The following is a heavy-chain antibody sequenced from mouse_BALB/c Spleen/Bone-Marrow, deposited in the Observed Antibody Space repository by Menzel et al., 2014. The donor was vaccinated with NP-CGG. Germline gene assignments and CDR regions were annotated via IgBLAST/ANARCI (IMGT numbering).Heavy chain of an antibody. J-gene: IGHJ4*01. Sequence: QVQLQQPGAELAKPGASVEMSCKASGYTFTSYWMHWVKQRPGQGLEWIGYINPSTGYTDYNQKFNDKATLTADKSSSTAYMQLSSLTSKDSAVYYCARGNPLYAMDYWGQGTSVTVSS. V-gene: IGHV1-7*01. CDR3: ARGNPLYAMDY. CDR1: GYTFTSYW. D-gene: IGHD2-1*01. CDR2: INPSTGYT.